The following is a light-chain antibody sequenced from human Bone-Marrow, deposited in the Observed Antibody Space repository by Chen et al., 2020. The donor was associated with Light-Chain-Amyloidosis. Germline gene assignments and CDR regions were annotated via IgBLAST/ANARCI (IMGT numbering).Light chain of an antibody. Sequence: SYVLTQPSSVSVAPGPTATIARGGNNIGSTSVHWYQQTPGQAPLLVVYDDSDRPSGMPARLAGSNSGNTATRTISRVEAGDEADYYCQVWERSRDRPVFGGGNKLTVL. J-gene: IGLJ3*02. V-gene: IGLV3-21*02. CDR2: DDS. CDR3: QVWERSRDRPV. CDR1: NIGSTS.